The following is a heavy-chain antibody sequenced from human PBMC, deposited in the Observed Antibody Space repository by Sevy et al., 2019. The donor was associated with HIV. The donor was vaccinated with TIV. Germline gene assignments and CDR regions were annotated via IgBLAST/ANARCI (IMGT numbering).Heavy chain of an antibody. CDR1: GFIVSSNQ. CDR3: ATSKAGPGVAEYFQH. CDR2: IYSGGST. Sequence: GGSLRLSCTASGFIVSSNQMSWVRQAPGKGLEWVSVIYSGGSTDYADSVKGRFTISRDNSKNTLYLQMNSLRVEDTAVFFWATSKAGPGVAEYFQHWGQGTLVTVSS. V-gene: IGHV3-53*01. D-gene: IGHD6-19*01. J-gene: IGHJ1*01.